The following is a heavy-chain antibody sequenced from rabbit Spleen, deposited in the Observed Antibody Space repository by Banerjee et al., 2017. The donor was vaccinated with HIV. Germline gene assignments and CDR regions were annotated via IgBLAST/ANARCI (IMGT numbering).Heavy chain of an antibody. J-gene: IGHJ4*01. Sequence: QQLVESGGGLVKPGASLTLTCKASGFSFSSGYDMCWVRQAPGKGLEWIACIYTGNSKTYYASWAKGRFTISKTSSTTVTLQMTSLTVADTATYFCARDLDDAIGWNFGWWGPGTLVTVS. CDR3: ARDLDDAIGWNFGW. CDR1: GFSFSSGYD. V-gene: IGHV1S40*01. CDR2: IYTGNSKT. D-gene: IGHD4-1*01.